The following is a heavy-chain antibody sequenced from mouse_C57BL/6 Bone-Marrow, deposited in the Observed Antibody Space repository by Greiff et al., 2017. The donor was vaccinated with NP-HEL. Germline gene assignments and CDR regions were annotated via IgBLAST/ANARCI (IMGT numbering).Heavy chain of an antibody. J-gene: IGHJ4*01. V-gene: IGHV5-6*02. CDR1: GFTFSSYG. Sequence: DVMLVESGGDLVKPGGSLKLSCAASGFTFSSYGMSWVRQTPDKRLEWVATISSGGSYTYYPDSVKGRFTISRDNAKNTLYLQMSSLKSEDTAMYYCARRRVVATDYAMDYWGQGTSVTVSS. D-gene: IGHD1-1*01. CDR2: ISSGGSYT. CDR3: ARRRVVATDYAMDY.